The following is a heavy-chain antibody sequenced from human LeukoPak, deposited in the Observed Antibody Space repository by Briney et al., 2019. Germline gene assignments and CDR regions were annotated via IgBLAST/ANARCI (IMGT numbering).Heavy chain of an antibody. Sequence: SETLSLTCTVSGGSISSYYWSWIRQPPGKGLEWIVYIYYSGSTNYNPSLKSRVTISVDTSKNQFSLKLSSVTAADTAVYYCARGNITMIVVGPMDVWGKGTTVTVSS. CDR3: ARGNITMIVVGPMDV. CDR2: IYYSGST. D-gene: IGHD3-22*01. CDR1: GGSISSYY. J-gene: IGHJ6*03. V-gene: IGHV4-59*01.